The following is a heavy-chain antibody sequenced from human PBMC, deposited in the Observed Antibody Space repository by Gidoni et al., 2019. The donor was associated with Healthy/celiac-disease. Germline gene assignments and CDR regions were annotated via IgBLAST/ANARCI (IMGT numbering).Heavy chain of an antibody. CDR1: GFTFSNAW. CDR3: TTGEGSSGHFLDY. CDR2: IKSKTDGGTT. D-gene: IGHD3-22*01. Sequence: EVQLVESGGGLVKPGGSLRLSCAASGFTFSNAWMNWVRQAPGKGLEWVGRIKSKTDGGTTDYAAPVKGRFTISRDDSKNTLYLQMNSLKTEDTAVYYCTTGEGSSGHFLDYWGQGTLVTVSS. V-gene: IGHV3-15*07. J-gene: IGHJ4*02.